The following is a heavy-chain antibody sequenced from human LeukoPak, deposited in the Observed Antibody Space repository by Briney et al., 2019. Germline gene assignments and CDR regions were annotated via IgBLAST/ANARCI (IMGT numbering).Heavy chain of an antibody. CDR3: ARDRRSSSSGDY. CDR1: AHTLTGYY. Sequence: ASVKVSCKASAHTLTGYYMHWVRQAPGRGLEWMGWINPNNGGTNYAQKFQGRVTMTRDTSISTAYMELSRLTSDDTAVYYCARDRRSSSSGDYWGQGTLVTVSS. CDR2: INPNNGGT. V-gene: IGHV1-2*02. D-gene: IGHD6-6*01. J-gene: IGHJ4*02.